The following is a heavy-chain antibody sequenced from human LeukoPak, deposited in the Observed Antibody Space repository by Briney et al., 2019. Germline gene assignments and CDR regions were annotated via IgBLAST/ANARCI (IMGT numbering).Heavy chain of an antibody. CDR1: GFTFSSYS. Sequence: GGSLRLSCAASGFTFSSYSMNWVRQAPGKGLEWVSSISSSSTYIYYADSVKGRFTISRDNSKNTLYLQMNSLRAEDTALYFCAADPGARWDTAWFDPWGQGTLVTVSS. CDR3: AADPGARWDTAWFDP. CDR2: ISSSSTYI. V-gene: IGHV3-21*04. D-gene: IGHD1-26*01. J-gene: IGHJ5*02.